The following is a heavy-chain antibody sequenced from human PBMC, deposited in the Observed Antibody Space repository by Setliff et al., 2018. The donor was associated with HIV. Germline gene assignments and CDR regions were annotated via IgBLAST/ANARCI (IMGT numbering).Heavy chain of an antibody. CDR3: ASRSDY. CDR2: ISSSSSTI. J-gene: IGHJ4*02. Sequence: GGSLRLSCAASGFTFSTYSMNRVRQAPGKGLEWISYISSSSSTIYYADSVKGRFTISRDNAKNSLYLQMNSLRAEDTAVYYCASRSDYWGQGTLVTVPS. CDR1: GFTFSTYS. V-gene: IGHV3-48*01.